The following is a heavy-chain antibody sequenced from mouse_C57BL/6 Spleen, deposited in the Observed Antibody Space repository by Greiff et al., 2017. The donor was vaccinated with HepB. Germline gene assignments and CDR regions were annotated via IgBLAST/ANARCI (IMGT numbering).Heavy chain of an antibody. J-gene: IGHJ4*01. CDR1: G. V-gene: IGHV5-17*01. Sequence: EVMLVESGGGLVKPGGSLKLSCAASGMHWVRQAPEKGLEWVAYISSGSSTIYYADTVKGRFTISRDNAKNTLFLQMTSLRSEDTAMYYCARRLVYYAMDYWGQGTSVTVSS. CDR3: ARRLVYYAMDY. D-gene: IGHD4-1*01. CDR2: ISSGSSTI.